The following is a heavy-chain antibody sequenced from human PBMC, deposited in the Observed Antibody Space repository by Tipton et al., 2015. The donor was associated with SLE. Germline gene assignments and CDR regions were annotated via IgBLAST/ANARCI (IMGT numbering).Heavy chain of an antibody. CDR2: IYYSGST. D-gene: IGHD6-13*01. Sequence: LRLSCTVSGGSISSYYWSWIRQPPGKGLEWIGYIYYSGSTNYNPSLKSRVTISVDTSKNQFSLKLSSVTAADTAVYYCAISISSGWYVRGWYFDLWGRGTLVTVSS. CDR1: GGSISSYY. J-gene: IGHJ2*01. V-gene: IGHV4-59*12. CDR3: AISISSGWYVRGWYFDL.